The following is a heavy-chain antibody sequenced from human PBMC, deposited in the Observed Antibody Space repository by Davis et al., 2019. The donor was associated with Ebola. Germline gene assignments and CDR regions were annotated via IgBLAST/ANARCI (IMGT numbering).Heavy chain of an antibody. CDR1: GGSISSGGYS. D-gene: IGHD1-26*01. V-gene: IGHV4-30-2*01. Sequence: PSETPSLTCAVSGGSISSGGYSWSWIRQPPGKGLEWIGYIYHSGSTYYNPSLKSRVTISVDRSKNQFSLKLSSVTAADTAVYYCARELQPGRWFDPWGQGTLVTVSS. CDR3: ARELQPGRWFDP. J-gene: IGHJ5*02. CDR2: IYHSGST.